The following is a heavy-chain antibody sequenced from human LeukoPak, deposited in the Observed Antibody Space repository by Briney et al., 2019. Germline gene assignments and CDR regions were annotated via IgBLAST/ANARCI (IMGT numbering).Heavy chain of an antibody. D-gene: IGHD3-10*01. CDR2: LSGSGGAT. Sequence: GGSLRLSCAASGLTFSNYAMTWVRLAPGKGLEWVSSLSGSGGATWYAGSVKGRFTISRDNSKNTLYLRMNSLRAEDTAVYYCAKDRTPYSRSGGYYLVAFDIWGHGTLVTVSS. CDR3: AKDRTPYSRSGGYYLVAFDI. J-gene: IGHJ3*02. V-gene: IGHV3-23*01. CDR1: GLTFSNYA.